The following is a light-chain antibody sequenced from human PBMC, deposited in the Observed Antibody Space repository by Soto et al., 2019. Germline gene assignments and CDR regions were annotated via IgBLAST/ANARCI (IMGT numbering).Light chain of an antibody. CDR2: DVN. V-gene: IGLV2-14*03. CDR3: SSYTTTATRL. J-gene: IGLJ2*01. Sequence: QSVLTQPASVSGSPGQSITISCTGTSSDVGAYNFVSWYQHHPGKAPQLIIYDVNNRPSGVSDRFSGSKSGNTASLTISGLQAEDEADHYCSSYTTTATRLFGGGTKVTVL. CDR1: SSDVGAYNF.